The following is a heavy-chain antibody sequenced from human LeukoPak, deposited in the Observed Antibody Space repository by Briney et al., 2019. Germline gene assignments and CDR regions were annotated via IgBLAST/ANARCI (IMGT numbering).Heavy chain of an antibody. CDR3: AKATLRDKFIGSSSFDY. Sequence: GVSLRLSCAASGFTFSSYAMHWVRQAPGKGLEWVALMSYDGSNTYYTDSVKGRFTISRDNSKNTLYLQMNSLRTEDTAVYYCAKATLRDKFIGSSSFDYWGQGTLVTVSS. D-gene: IGHD1-26*01. J-gene: IGHJ4*02. CDR1: GFTFSSYA. V-gene: IGHV3-30-3*01. CDR2: MSYDGSNT.